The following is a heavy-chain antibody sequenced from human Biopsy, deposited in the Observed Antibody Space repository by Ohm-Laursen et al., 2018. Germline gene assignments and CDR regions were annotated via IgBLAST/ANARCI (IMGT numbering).Heavy chain of an antibody. CDR2: IWYDGSNK. CDR3: AKCMTGGSNYYFHH. D-gene: IGHD2-8*01. J-gene: IGHJ4*02. Sequence: SLRLSCAAPGFTFSSYGTHWVRQAPGKGLEWVAAIWYDGSNKNYADSVKGRFTISRDNSKNTLYLQMNSLRGEDTAVYYCAKCMTGGSNYYFHHCGQGTLVTVSS. CDR1: GFTFSSYG. V-gene: IGHV3-33*06.